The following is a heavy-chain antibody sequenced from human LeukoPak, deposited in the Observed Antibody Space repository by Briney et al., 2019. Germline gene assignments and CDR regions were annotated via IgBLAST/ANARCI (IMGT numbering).Heavy chain of an antibody. CDR2: ISAYNGNT. V-gene: IGHV1-18*04. Sequence: GASVEVSCQGSGFTFPSYGIRWVRQAPGQGLEWMGLISAYNGNTNYAQKPQGRVTMTTDTSTSTAYMELRSLRSDDTAVYYCAARGGATGTTQGDAFDIWGQGTMVTVSS. J-gene: IGHJ3*02. CDR1: GFTFPSYG. CDR3: AARGGATGTTQGDAFDI. D-gene: IGHD1-1*01.